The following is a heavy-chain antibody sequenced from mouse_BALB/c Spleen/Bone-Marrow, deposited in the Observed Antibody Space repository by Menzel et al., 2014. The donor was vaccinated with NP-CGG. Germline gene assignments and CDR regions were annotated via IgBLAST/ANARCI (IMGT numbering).Heavy chain of an antibody. CDR1: GFNIKDTY. D-gene: IGHD1-1*01. Sequence: VQLQQSGAELVKPGASVKLSCTASGFNIKDTYMHWVKQRPEQGLEWIGRIDPANGNTKYDPKFQGKATITADTSSNTAYLQLSSLTSEDIAVYYCASYYYGHYFDYWGQGTTLTVSS. J-gene: IGHJ2*01. V-gene: IGHV14-3*02. CDR2: IDPANGNT. CDR3: ASYYYGHYFDY.